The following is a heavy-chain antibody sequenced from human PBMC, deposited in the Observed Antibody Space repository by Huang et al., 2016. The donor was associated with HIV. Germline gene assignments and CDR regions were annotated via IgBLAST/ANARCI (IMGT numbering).Heavy chain of an antibody. V-gene: IGHV1-69*01. CDR1: GGSFSNHV. Sequence: QVQLVQSGAEVKKPGSSVTVSCKASGGSFSNHVVSWVRQGPGQGHEWMGGIIHICGTISGGRKFQGRVTITADQCTGTAYWELSSLKAEDTAVYFCARESNIVVVPHTIKFFDYWGQGTLVSVSS. D-gene: IGHD2-2*01. CDR3: ARESNIVVVPHTIKFFDY. J-gene: IGHJ4*02. CDR2: IIHICGTI.